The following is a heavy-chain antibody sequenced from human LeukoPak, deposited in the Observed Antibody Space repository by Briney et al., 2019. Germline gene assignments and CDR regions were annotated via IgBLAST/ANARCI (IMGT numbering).Heavy chain of an antibody. Sequence: GGSLRLSCAASGFTFSTYWMSWVRQAPGKGLEWVANIKQDGSEKYYVDSVKGRFTVSKDNAKNSLLLQMNSLRAEDTAVYYCARDLSRSFSMIRGLIQHREFDFWGRGTLVTVSS. J-gene: IGHJ4*02. V-gene: IGHV3-7*01. CDR1: GFTFSTYW. CDR3: ARDLSRSFSMIRGLIQHREFDF. D-gene: IGHD3-10*01. CDR2: IKQDGSEK.